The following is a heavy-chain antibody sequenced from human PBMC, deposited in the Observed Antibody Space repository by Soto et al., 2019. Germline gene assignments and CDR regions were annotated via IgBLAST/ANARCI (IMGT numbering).Heavy chain of an antibody. CDR2: IWYDGSNK. D-gene: IGHD5-12*01. CDR1: GFTFSSYG. CDR3: ARDGEMATIWPQDYYFDY. Sequence: PGGSLRLSCAASGFTFSSYGMHWVRQAPGKGLEWVAVIWYDGSNKYYADSVKGRFTISRDNSKNTLYLQMNSLRAEDTAVYYCARDGEMATIWPQDYYFDYWGKGTLVTVST. V-gene: IGHV3-33*01. J-gene: IGHJ4*02.